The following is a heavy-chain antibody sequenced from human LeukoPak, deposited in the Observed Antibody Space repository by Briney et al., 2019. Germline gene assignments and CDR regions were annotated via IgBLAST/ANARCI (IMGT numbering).Heavy chain of an antibody. V-gene: IGHV3-74*01. J-gene: IGHJ4*01. CDR3: ARDFDWLLYDY. Sequence: PGGSLRLSCAASGFTFSSYVMHWVRQAPGKGLVWVSRINTDGSVRSYADSVRGRFTVSRDDAMDTLYLQMNSLRAEDTAVYYCARDFDWLLYDYWGHGTLVTVSS. D-gene: IGHD3-9*01. CDR2: INTDGSVR. CDR1: GFTFSSYV.